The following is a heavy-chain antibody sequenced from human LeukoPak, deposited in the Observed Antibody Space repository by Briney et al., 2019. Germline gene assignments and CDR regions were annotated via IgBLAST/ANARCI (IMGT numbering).Heavy chain of an antibody. V-gene: IGHV4-59*01. CDR3: ATRKLGNDY. CDR2: IYNTET. D-gene: IGHD7-27*01. J-gene: IGHJ4*02. CDR1: GGTISSYY. Sequence: PSETLSLTCTVSGGTISSYYWSWLRQSPGKGLEWISYIYNTETSYNPTLKSRVTITTDTSKNTSSLKLNCLTSADTAVYYCATRKLGNDYWGQGTLVTVSS.